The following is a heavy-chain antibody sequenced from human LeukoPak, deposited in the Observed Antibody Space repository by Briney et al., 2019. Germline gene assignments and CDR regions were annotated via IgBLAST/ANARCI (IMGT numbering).Heavy chain of an antibody. J-gene: IGHJ6*02. CDR1: GYTFTGYY. Sequence: ASVKVSCKASGYTFTGYYMHWVRQAPGQGLEWMGWINPNSGATKYAQNFQGRVTMTRDTSISTAYMELSSLRSEDTAVYYCARGPVITFGGVIVKKDYYYGMDVWGQGTTVTVSS. CDR3: ARGPVITFGGVIVKKDYYYGMDV. V-gene: IGHV1-2*02. CDR2: INPNSGAT. D-gene: IGHD3-16*02.